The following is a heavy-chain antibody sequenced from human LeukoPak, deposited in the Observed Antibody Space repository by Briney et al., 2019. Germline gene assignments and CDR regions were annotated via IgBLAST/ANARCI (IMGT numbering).Heavy chain of an antibody. Sequence: SVKVSCKASGGTFSSYVLNWVRQAPGHGLEWLGGIIPIFGTPNYAQKFQGRVTTTADETAYMELSSLRSEDTAVYYCARSLGARGSDAFDIWGQGTMVTVSS. J-gene: IGHJ3*02. V-gene: IGHV1-69*13. CDR2: IIPIFGTP. D-gene: IGHD1-26*01. CDR1: GGTFSSYV. CDR3: ARSLGARGSDAFDI.